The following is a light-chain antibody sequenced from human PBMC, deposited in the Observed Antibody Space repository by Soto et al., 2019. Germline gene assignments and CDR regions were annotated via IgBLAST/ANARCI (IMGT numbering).Light chain of an antibody. CDR2: GAS. CDR3: QQYNNWRT. J-gene: IGKJ1*01. CDR1: QSVGSN. Sequence: IAVAHSPPPRSCAPGDRITPSRRARQSVGSNVAWYQQKPGQAPRLLIYGASTRATGIPARFSGSGSGTEFTLTISSLQSEDFAVYYCQQYNNWRTFGQGTKVDIK. V-gene: IGKV3-15*01.